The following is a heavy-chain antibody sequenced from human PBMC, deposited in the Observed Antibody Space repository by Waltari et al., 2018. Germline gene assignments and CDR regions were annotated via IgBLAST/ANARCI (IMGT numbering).Heavy chain of an antibody. CDR2: IVRSGGT. CDR3: AKCEMYDSGWCAFFRY. CDR1: EFTLSNRS. D-gene: IGHD6-19*01. Sequence: DVPLSGSGGGLAQPGGSLRLSRVPSEFTLSNRSMSWGRQAPGKGLEWVSAIVRSGGTHYIDSVKGRFTISRDNAKNTVYLQMNSLRAEDTAVYYCAKCEMYDSGWCAFFRYWGRGTLVTVSS. V-gene: IGHV3-23*01. J-gene: IGHJ4*02.